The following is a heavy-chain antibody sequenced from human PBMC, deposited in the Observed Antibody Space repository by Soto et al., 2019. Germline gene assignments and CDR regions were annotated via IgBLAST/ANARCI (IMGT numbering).Heavy chain of an antibody. Sequence: NPSETLSLTCAVYGGSFSGYYWSWIRQPPGKGLEWIGEINHSGSTNYNPSLKSRVTISVDTSKNQFSLKLSSVTAADTAVYYCASIRGVGATTGYWGQGTLVTVSS. V-gene: IGHV4-34*01. CDR2: INHSGST. J-gene: IGHJ4*02. D-gene: IGHD1-26*01. CDR3: ASIRGVGATTGY. CDR1: GGSFSGYY.